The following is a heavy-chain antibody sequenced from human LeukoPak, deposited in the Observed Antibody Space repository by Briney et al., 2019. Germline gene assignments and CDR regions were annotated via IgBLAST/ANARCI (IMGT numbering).Heavy chain of an antibody. CDR2: ISGSGGST. V-gene: IGHV3-23*01. J-gene: IGHJ4*02. CDR3: AKDSRNCSTISCPPKPVDY. Sequence: AGGSLRLSCAASGFTFSSYGMTWVRQAPGKGLEWVSVISGSGGSTYYADSVKGRFTISRDNSKSTLYLQMNSLRAEDTAVYYCAKDSRNCSTISCPPKPVDYWGQGTLVTVSS. CDR1: GFTFSSYG. D-gene: IGHD2-2*01.